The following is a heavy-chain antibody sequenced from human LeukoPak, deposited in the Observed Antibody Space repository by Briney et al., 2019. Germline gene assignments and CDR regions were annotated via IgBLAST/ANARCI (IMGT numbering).Heavy chain of an antibody. CDR3: ARRLAGSGAFDY. CDR1: GGSISSSSYY. J-gene: IGHJ4*02. V-gene: IGHV4-39*01. CDR2: IYYSGST. D-gene: IGHD6-19*01. Sequence: SETLSLICTVSGGSISSSSYYWDWIRQPPGKGLEWIGSIYYSGSTYYNPSLKSRVTISVDTSKNQFSLKLSSVTAADTAVYYCARRLAGSGAFDYWGQGALVTVSS.